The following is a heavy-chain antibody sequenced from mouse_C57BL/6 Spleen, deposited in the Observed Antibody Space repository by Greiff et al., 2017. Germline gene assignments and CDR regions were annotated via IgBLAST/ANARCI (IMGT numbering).Heavy chain of an antibody. CDR2: INPGSGGT. V-gene: IGHV1-54*01. CDR1: GYAFTNYL. J-gene: IGHJ4*01. Sequence: QVQLKESGAELVRPGTSVKVSCKASGYAFTNYLIEWVKQRPGQGLEWIGVINPGSGGTNYNEKFKGKATLTADKSSSTAYMQLSSLTSEDSAVYFCARWPLITTVASYAMDYWGQGTSVTVSS. CDR3: ARWPLITTVASYAMDY. D-gene: IGHD1-1*01.